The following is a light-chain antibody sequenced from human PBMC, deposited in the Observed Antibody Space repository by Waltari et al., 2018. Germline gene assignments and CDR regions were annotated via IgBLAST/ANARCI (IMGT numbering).Light chain of an antibody. Sequence: EIVLTQSPLSLPVTLGEPASISFTSSQSLLHSNGYNYLDWYVQRPGLPPRLLIYFGSYRASGVPDRFSGSGSGTDFTLKISKGEAEDVGVYYCMQALQSSITFGQGTRLEI. J-gene: IGKJ5*01. CDR2: FGS. V-gene: IGKV2-28*01. CDR1: QSLLHSNGYNY. CDR3: MQALQSSIT.